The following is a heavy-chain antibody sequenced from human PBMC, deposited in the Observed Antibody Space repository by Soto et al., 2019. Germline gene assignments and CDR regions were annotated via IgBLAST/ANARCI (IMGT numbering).Heavy chain of an antibody. CDR3: ARGGRSLPQPLDC. CDR2: IWYDGSNK. D-gene: IGHD1-26*01. J-gene: IGHJ4*02. CDR1: GFTFSSHG. Sequence: QVQLVESGGGVVQPGRSLTLSCAASGFTFSSHGMHWVRQAPGKGLEWLAIIWYDGSNKYYADSVKGRFTISRDNXKNTLSLQMNNLRVEDTAVYYCARGGRSLPQPLDCWGQGTLVTVSS. V-gene: IGHV3-33*08.